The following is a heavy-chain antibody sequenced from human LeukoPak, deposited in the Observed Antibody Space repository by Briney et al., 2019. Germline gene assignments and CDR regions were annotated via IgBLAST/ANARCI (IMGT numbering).Heavy chain of an antibody. CDR3: ARDRLPGCSGGSCYSYYYYGMDV. CDR1: GFTFSSYA. V-gene: IGHV3-30*04. Sequence: GRSLRLSCAAPGFTFSSYAMHWVRQAPGKGLERVAVISYDGSNKYYADAVKGRFTISRDNSKNTLYLQMNSLRAEDTAVYYCARDRLPGCSGGSCYSYYYYGMDVWGKGTTVTVSS. CDR2: ISYDGSNK. D-gene: IGHD2-15*01. J-gene: IGHJ6*04.